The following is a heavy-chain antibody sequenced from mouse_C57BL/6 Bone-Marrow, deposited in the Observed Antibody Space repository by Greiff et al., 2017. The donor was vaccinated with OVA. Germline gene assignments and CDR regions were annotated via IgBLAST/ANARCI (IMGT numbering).Heavy chain of an antibody. D-gene: IGHD3-1*01. CDR2: IYPRSGNT. CDR1: GYTFTSYG. CDR3: ARRAGFSFAY. V-gene: IGHV1-81*01. J-gene: IGHJ3*01. Sequence: VHLVESGAELARPGASVKLSCKASGYTFTSYGISWVKQRTGQGLEWIGEIYPRSGNTYYNEKFKGKATLTADKSSSTAYMELRSLTSEDSAVYFCARRAGFSFAYWGQGTLVTVSA.